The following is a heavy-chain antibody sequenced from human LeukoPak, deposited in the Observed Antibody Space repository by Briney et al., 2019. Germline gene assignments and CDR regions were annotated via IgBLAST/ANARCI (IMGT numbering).Heavy chain of an antibody. D-gene: IGHD5-24*01. Sequence: SETHSFICTLSGASISSRSYYWGWVRQPPGKGLEWIGFIYYSGSTYYNPSLKSRVTISVDMSKNYFSLKLSSVTAADTAVYYCARHKIGGCNWFYYWGQGGQVAVSS. V-gene: IGHV4-39*01. CDR2: IYYSGST. CDR3: ARHKIGGCNWFYY. CDR1: GASISSRSYY. J-gene: IGHJ4*02.